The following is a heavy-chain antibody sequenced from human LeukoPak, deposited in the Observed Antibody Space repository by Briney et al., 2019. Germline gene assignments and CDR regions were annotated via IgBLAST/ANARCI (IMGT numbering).Heavy chain of an antibody. J-gene: IGHJ4*02. V-gene: IGHV4-39*01. Sequence: SETLSLTCTVSGGSISSSSYYWGWTRQPPGKGLEWIGSIYYSGSTYYNPSLKSRVTISVDTSKDQFSLKLSSVTAADTAVYYCASTIFGVVYYFDYWGQGTLVTVSS. CDR2: IYYSGST. D-gene: IGHD3-3*01. CDR3: ASTIFGVVYYFDY. CDR1: GGSISSSSYY.